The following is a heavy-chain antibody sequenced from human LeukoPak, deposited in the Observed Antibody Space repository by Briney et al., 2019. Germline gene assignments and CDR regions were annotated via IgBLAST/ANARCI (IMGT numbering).Heavy chain of an antibody. CDR1: GFTFSNYG. D-gene: IGHD1-26*01. CDR3: AKDLTAVRGGSYYFDY. V-gene: IGHV3-30*18. Sequence: GRSLRLSCAASGFTFSNYGMHWVRQAPGKGLEWVALISNDGSNQYYADSVKGRSTISRDNSKNTLYLQMNSLRAEDTAVYYCAKDLTAVRGGSYYFDYWGQGTLVTVSS. J-gene: IGHJ4*02. CDR2: ISNDGSNQ.